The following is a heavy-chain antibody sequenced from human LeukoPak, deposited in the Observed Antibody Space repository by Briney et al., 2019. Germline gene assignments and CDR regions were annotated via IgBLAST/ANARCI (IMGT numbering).Heavy chain of an antibody. CDR3: ARDYDILTALGY. CDR2: INHSGST. Sequence: SETLSLTCAVYGGSFSGYYWSWIRQPPGKGLEWIGEINHSGSTNYNPSLKSRVTISVDTSKNQFSLKLSSVTAADTAVYYCARDYDILTALGYWGQGTLVTVSS. J-gene: IGHJ4*02. CDR1: GGSFSGYY. V-gene: IGHV4-34*01. D-gene: IGHD3-9*01.